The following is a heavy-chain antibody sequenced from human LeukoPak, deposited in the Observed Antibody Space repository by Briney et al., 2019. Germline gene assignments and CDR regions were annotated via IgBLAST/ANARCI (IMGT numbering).Heavy chain of an antibody. CDR3: AKDRALGTIFGVVTFFDY. CDR2: ISYDGSNK. CDR1: GFTFSSYG. D-gene: IGHD3-3*01. Sequence: PGRSLRLSCAASGFTFSSYGMHWVRQAPGKGLEWVAVISYDGSNKYYADSVKGRFTISRDNSKNTLYLQMNSLRAEDTAVYYCAKDRALGTIFGVVTFFDYWGQGTLVTVSS. V-gene: IGHV3-30*18. J-gene: IGHJ4*02.